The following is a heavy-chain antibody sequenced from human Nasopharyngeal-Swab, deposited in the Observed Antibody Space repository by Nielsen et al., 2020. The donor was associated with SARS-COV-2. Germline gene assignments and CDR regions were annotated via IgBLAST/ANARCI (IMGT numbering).Heavy chain of an antibody. D-gene: IGHD6-6*01. J-gene: IGHJ5*02. V-gene: IGHV4-59*01. CDR2: IYYSGST. CDR3: ARERIAARLPDRWFDP. Sequence: RQAPGKGLEWIGYIYYSGSTNYNPSLKSRVTISVDTPKNQFSLKLSSVTAADTAVYYCARERIAARLPDRWFDPWGQGTLVTVSS.